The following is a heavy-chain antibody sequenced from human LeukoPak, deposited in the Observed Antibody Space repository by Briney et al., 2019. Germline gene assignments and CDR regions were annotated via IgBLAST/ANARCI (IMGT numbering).Heavy chain of an antibody. CDR1: GFTFSSHT. J-gene: IGHJ4*02. V-gene: IGHV3-48*02. Sequence: GRSLRLSRAASGFTFSSHTMNWVRQAPGKGLEWVSSISSTSNTIYYADSVKGRFTISRDNAKNSLYLQMNSLRDEDTAVYYCARARGVDYWGQGTLVTVAS. CDR3: ARARGVDY. CDR2: ISSTSNTI.